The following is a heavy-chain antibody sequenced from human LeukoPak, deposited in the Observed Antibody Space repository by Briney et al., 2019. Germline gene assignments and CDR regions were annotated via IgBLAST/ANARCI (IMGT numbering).Heavy chain of an antibody. CDR1: GGTFSSYA. D-gene: IGHD4-17*01. J-gene: IGHJ4*02. V-gene: IGHV1-69*13. CDR3: ASGDYMTTVTDIPHFLDY. Sequence: SVTVSCTASGGTFSSYAISWVRQAPGQGLEWMGGIIPIFGTANYAQKFQGRVTITADESTSTAYMELSSLRSEDTAVYYCASGDYMTTVTDIPHFLDYWGQGTLVTVSS. CDR2: IIPIFGTA.